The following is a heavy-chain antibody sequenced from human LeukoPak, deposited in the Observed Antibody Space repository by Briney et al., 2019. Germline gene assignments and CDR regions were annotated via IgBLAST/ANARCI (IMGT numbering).Heavy chain of an antibody. V-gene: IGHV3-23*01. CDR3: AKERAPLGYCSSTSCPFDY. Sequence: GGSRRLSCAASGFTFSSYAMNWVRQAPGKGLEWVPGISGSGGSTYYADSVKGRFTISRDNSKNTLYLQMNSLRAEDTAVYYCAKERAPLGYCSSTSCPFDYWGQGTLVTVSS. CDR1: GFTFSSYA. D-gene: IGHD2-2*01. J-gene: IGHJ4*02. CDR2: ISGSGGST.